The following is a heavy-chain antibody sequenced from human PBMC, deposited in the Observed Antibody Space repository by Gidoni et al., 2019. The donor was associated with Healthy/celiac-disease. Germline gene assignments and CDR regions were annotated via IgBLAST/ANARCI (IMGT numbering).Heavy chain of an antibody. CDR2: ISYDGSNK. CDR1: GFAFSSYG. CDR3: TGTDYGDYADFDY. D-gene: IGHD4-17*01. Sequence: QVQLVESGGGVVQPGRSLRLSCAASGFAFSSYGMHWVRQAPGKGLEWVAVISYDGSNKYYADSVKGRFTISRDNSKNTLYLQMNSLRAEDTAVYYCTGTDYGDYADFDYWGQGTLVTVSS. J-gene: IGHJ4*02. V-gene: IGHV3-30*03.